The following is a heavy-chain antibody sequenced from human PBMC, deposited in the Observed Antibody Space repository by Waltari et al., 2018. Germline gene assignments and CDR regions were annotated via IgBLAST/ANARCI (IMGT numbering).Heavy chain of an antibody. D-gene: IGHD3-10*01. CDR2: LYHAGNT. V-gene: IGHV3-53*01. CDR1: SFNVSSYY. CDR3: ARGNTKYGMDV. Sequence: EVQLVESGGHLIQPGGSLRLSCAASSFNVSSYYMNWVRPAPGKGLEWVSILYHAGNTYYADSVKGRFTFSRDNSKNTLYLQMNSLRAEDTAVYYCARGNTKYGMDVWGQGTTVTVSS. J-gene: IGHJ6*02.